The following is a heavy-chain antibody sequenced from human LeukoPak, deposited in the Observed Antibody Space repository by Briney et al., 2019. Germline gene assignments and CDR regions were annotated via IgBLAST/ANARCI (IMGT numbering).Heavy chain of an antibody. CDR3: ARAGWAHDAFDI. D-gene: IGHD5-24*01. J-gene: IGHJ3*02. Sequence: PSETLSLTCTVSGGSISSGSYYWTWVRQPAGKGLEWIGRIYTTGSTNYNPSLKSRVTISVDTSKNQFSLKLSSVTAADTAVYYCARAGWAHDAFDIWGQGTMVTVSS. V-gene: IGHV4-61*02. CDR2: IYTTGST. CDR1: GGSISSGSYY.